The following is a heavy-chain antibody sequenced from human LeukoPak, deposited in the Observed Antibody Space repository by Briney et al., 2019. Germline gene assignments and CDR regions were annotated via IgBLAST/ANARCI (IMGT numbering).Heavy chain of an antibody. CDR3: ARDTGDNFDY. CDR2: IKQDASEK. CDR1: GFTFSNYL. J-gene: IGHJ4*02. V-gene: IGHV3-7*01. Sequence: GGSLRLSRAASGFTFSNYLMAWVRQAPGKGLEWVANIKQDASEKYYVDSVKGRFTISRDNAKNSLYLQMNSLRAEDTAVYYCARDTGDNFDYGGRGTLVTVSS. D-gene: IGHD2-21*02.